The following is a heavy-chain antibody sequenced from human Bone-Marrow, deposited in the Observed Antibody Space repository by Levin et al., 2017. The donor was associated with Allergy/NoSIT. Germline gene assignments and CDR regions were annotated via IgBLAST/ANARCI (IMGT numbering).Heavy chain of an antibody. Sequence: GGSLRLSCAASGFTFSSYAMSWVRRAPGKGLEWVSAISGSGDSTYYTDSVKGRFTISRDNSKNTLDLQMNSLRAEDTAVYYCAKDGSWSPGHYFDYWGQGTQVTVSS. CDR1: GFTFSSYA. J-gene: IGHJ4*02. CDR2: ISGSGDST. CDR3: AKDGSWSPGHYFDY. D-gene: IGHD2-2*03. V-gene: IGHV3-23*01.